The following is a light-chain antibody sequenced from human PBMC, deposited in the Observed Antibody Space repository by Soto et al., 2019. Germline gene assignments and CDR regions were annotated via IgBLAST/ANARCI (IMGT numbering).Light chain of an antibody. J-gene: IGLJ2*01. CDR3: SSYTSATTVF. Sequence: QSALTQPASVSGSPGQSITISCTGTSSDVGGYNYVSWYQQHPGKAPKLMIYEVSNRPSGVSNRFSGSKSGSTASLTISGLQAEDEADYYCSSYTSATTVFFGGGTKVTVL. CDR2: EVS. CDR1: SSDVGGYNY. V-gene: IGLV2-14*01.